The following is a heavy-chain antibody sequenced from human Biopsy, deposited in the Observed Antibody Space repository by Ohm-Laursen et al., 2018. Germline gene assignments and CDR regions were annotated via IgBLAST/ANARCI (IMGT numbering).Heavy chain of an antibody. D-gene: IGHD3-10*01. CDR3: ARAYYYGAGSFYSPWMEV. V-gene: IGHV4-61*08. J-gene: IGHJ6*02. CDR2: IFYSGTT. CDR1: GASVNTFDFS. Sequence: TLSLTCTVSGASVNTFDFSWAWIRQPPGKGLEWIGYIFYSGTTKYNPSLQRRVRLSLDTANNQFSLTLRSVSAADTATYYCARAYYYGAGSFYSPWMEVWGQGTTVSVS.